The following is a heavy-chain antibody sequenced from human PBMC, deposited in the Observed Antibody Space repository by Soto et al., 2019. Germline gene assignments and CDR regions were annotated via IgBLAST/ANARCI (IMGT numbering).Heavy chain of an antibody. CDR1: GGSISSGDYY. CDR2: IYYSGST. CDR3: ARVQLVLYYYGMDV. Sequence: SETLSLTCTVPGGSISSGDYYWSWIRQPPGKGLEWIGYIYYSGSTYYNPSLKSRVTISVDTSKNQFSLKLSSVTAADTAVYYCARVQLVLYYYGMDVWGQGTTVTVSS. J-gene: IGHJ6*02. D-gene: IGHD6-13*01. V-gene: IGHV4-30-4*01.